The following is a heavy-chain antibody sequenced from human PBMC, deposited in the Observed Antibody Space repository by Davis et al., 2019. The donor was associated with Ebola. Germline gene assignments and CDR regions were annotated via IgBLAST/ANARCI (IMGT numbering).Heavy chain of an antibody. CDR1: GVSITSSY. CDR2: VYYSGSV. CDR3: ARFPHLNWFDA. Sequence: MPSETLSLTCTVSGVSITSSYWSWIRQSPNKGLEWIAYVYYSGSVSYNPSLKSRVTISMDTSKSQFSLRLTSVTAADTAVYFCARFPHLNWFDAWGPGALVTVSS. J-gene: IGHJ5*02. V-gene: IGHV4-59*01.